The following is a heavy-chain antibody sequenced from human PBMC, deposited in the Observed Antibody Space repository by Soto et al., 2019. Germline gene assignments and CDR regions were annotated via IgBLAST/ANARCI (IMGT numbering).Heavy chain of an antibody. V-gene: IGHV5-10-1*01. CDR1: GYSFTSYW. D-gene: IGHD3-3*01. J-gene: IGHJ6*02. CDR3: ARSHPTAITIFGVAHPTCSMDD. CDR2: IDPSDSYT. Sequence: PGESLKISCKGSGYSFTSYWISWVRQMPGKGLEWMGRIDPSDSYTNYSPSFQGHVTISADKSISTAYLQWSSLKASDTAMNYCARSHPTAITIFGVAHPTCSMDDWGQGTSVTVSS.